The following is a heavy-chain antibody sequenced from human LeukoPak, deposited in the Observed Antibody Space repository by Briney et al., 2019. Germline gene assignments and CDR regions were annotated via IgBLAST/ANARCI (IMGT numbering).Heavy chain of an antibody. D-gene: IGHD1-26*01. V-gene: IGHV3-30*02. CDR1: GFTFSSSG. J-gene: IGHJ4*02. Sequence: PGGSLRLSCAASGFTFSSSGMHWVRQAPGEGLEWVAFIRFDGSTKYYADSVKGRFTISRDNSKNTLYLQMNSLRAEDTAVYYCAKSESYSFDYWGRGTLVTVSS. CDR2: IRFDGSTK. CDR3: AKSESYSFDY.